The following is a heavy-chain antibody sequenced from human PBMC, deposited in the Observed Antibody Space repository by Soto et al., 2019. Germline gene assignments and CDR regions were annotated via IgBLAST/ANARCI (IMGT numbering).Heavy chain of an antibody. V-gene: IGHV3-23*01. Sequence: EVQVLESGGGLVQPGGSLRLSCAASGFTFSSYAMSWVRQAPGKGLEWVSAISGSGDSTYFADSVKGRFTLSRDNSEGPMDLQMNNLRAEDTAVYYWAKEKYPGVYLWKYFDYWGQGTLVTVSS. CDR3: AKEKYPGVYLWKYFDY. CDR2: ISGSGDST. D-gene: IGHD4-17*01. CDR1: GFTFSSYA. J-gene: IGHJ4*02.